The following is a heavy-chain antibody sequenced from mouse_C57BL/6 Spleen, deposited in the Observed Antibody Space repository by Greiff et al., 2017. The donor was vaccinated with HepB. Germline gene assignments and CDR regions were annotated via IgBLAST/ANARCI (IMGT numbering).Heavy chain of an antibody. J-gene: IGHJ4*01. Sequence: VQLQQSGPELVKPGASVKISCKASGYAFSSSWMNWVKQRPGKGLEWIGRIYPGDGDTNYNGKFKGKATLTADKSSSTAYMQLSSLTSEDSAVYFCARWAITTVVDYYAMDYWGQGTSVTVSS. CDR3: ARWAITTVVDYYAMDY. D-gene: IGHD1-1*01. V-gene: IGHV1-82*01. CDR1: GYAFSSSW. CDR2: IYPGDGDT.